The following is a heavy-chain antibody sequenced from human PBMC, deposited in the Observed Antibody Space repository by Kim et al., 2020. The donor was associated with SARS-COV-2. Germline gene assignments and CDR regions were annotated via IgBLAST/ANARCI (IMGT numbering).Heavy chain of an antibody. D-gene: IGHD3-16*02. CDR3: ARVIWGSYRYTDS. Sequence: ASVKVSCKASGYTFTNYAISWVRQAPGQGLEWMGWINTDTGNPTYAQAFTGRFVFSVDTSVSTPYLQISSLKADDTALYYCARVIWGSYRYTDSWDQGTLVTVSS. V-gene: IGHV7-4-1*02. CDR2: INTDTGNP. CDR1: GYTFTNYA. J-gene: IGHJ4*02.